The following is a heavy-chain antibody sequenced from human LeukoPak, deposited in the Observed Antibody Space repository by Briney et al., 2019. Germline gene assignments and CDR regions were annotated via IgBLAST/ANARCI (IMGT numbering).Heavy chain of an antibody. CDR1: GLTFSNFW. J-gene: IGHJ6*04. CDR2: IKQDGSET. V-gene: IGHV3-7*01. CDR3: VRESDVWSGPGIGRPLDV. Sequence: GGSLRLSCEASGLTFSNFWMTWLRQAPGKGLEWVANIKQDGSETYYLDSVRGRFTISRDNAKNSVSLQMDGLRAEDTAVYHCVRESDVWSGPGIGRPLDVWGKGTTVTVSS. D-gene: IGHD3-3*01.